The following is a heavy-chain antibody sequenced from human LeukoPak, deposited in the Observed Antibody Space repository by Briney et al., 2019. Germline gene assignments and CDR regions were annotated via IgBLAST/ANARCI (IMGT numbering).Heavy chain of an antibody. CDR3: ARSSEGRYYYDSSGYSYYYYYMDV. D-gene: IGHD3-22*01. J-gene: IGHJ6*03. Sequence: PSETLSLTCTVSGYSINNGYYWGWIRQPPGKGLEWIGSIYHSGSTYYKPSLKSRVTISVDTSKNQFSLKLNSVTAADTAVYYCARSSEGRYYYDSSGYSYYYYYMDVWGKGTTVTISS. CDR2: IYHSGST. V-gene: IGHV4-38-2*02. CDR1: GYSINNGYY.